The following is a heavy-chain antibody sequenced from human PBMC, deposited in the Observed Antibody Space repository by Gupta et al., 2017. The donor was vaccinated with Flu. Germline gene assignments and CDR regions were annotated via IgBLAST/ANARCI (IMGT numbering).Heavy chain of an antibody. CDR2: LSYTGST. J-gene: IGHJ5*02. Sequence: RQPPGKGLEWIGYLSYTGSTRYNPSLKSRVTISADTSKNQFTLTLTSVTAADTAVYFCARDGSGGSSGWFDPWGQGSLVTVTS. CDR3: ARDGSGGSSGWFDP. V-gene: IGHV4-59*01. D-gene: IGHD2-15*01.